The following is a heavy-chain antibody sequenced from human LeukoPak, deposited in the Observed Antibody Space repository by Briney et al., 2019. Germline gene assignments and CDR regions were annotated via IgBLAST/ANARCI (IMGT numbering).Heavy chain of an antibody. CDR3: ARESSSDDAFDI. Sequence: GGSLRLSCSASGFISSTSAMNWVRQAPGKGLEWVAVISYDGSNKYYADSVKGRFTISRDNSKNTLYLQMNSLRAEDTAVYYCARESSSDDAFDIWGQGTMVTVSS. J-gene: IGHJ3*02. CDR2: ISYDGSNK. V-gene: IGHV3-30-3*01. CDR1: GFISSTSA. D-gene: IGHD6-13*01.